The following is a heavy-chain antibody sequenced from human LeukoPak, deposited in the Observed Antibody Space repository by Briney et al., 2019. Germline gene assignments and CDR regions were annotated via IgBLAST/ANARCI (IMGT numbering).Heavy chain of an antibody. CDR1: GGSISSYY. CDR2: IYYSGST. J-gene: IGHJ4*02. CDR3: ARERPNYYDSSGYDC. V-gene: IGHV4-59*01. D-gene: IGHD3-22*01. Sequence: SETLSLTCTVSGGSISSYYWSWIRQPPGKGLEWIGYIYYSGSTNYNPSLKSRVTISVDTSKNQFSLKLSSVTAADTAVYYCARERPNYYDSSGYDCWGQGTLVTVSS.